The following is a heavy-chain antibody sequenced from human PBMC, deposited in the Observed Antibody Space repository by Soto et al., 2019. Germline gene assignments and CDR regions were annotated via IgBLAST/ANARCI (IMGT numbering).Heavy chain of an antibody. Sequence: EVQLLESGGGLVQPGGSLRLSCAASGFTFSSNAMSWVRQTPGKGLEWVSAITSTGGSTYYADSVKGRFTISRDNSKNTLFLQMNRLRAEDTAIYYCAKSVGSGWSKSDYWGQGTLVTVSS. J-gene: IGHJ4*02. V-gene: IGHV3-23*01. D-gene: IGHD6-19*01. CDR3: AKSVGSGWSKSDY. CDR1: GFTFSSNA. CDR2: ITSTGGST.